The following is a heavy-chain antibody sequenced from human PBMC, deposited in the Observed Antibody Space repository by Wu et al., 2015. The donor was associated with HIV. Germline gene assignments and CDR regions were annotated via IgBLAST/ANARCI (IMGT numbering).Heavy chain of an antibody. CDR2: IIPIHGAA. J-gene: IGHJ5*01. CDR1: GGTFSRSG. D-gene: IGHD3-10*01. CDR3: ARGVYQSGTGFLDS. Sequence: QVQLVQSGTEVKKPGSSVKVSCKASGGTFSRSGFSWVRQVPGQGFEWMGRIIPIHGAANYAQKFEGRVTITADESTSTAYMELRNLRPDDTADYYCARGVYQSGTGFLDSWGQGTLVTVAS. V-gene: IGHV1-69*11.